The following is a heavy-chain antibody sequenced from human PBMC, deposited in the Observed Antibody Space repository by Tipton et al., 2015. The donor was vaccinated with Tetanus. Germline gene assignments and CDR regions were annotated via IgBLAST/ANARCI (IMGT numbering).Heavy chain of an antibody. CDR2: FYYRGFT. V-gene: IGHV4-31*03. Sequence: TLSLTCTVSGGSISSGDYYWSWVRQHPAKGLEWIGYFYYRGFTYYNPSLKSRVTISVDTSKNQFSLKLSSVTAADTAVYYCARGIMVRGVSRFDPWGQGTLVTVSS. CDR1: GGSISSGDYY. J-gene: IGHJ5*02. CDR3: ARGIMVRGVSRFDP. D-gene: IGHD3-10*01.